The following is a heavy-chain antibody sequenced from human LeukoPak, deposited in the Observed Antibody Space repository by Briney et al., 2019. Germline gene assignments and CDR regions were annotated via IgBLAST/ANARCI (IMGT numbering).Heavy chain of an antibody. V-gene: IGHV4-59*08. CDR3: ASSYYDFWSGPDFDY. CDR1: GGSISSYY. D-gene: IGHD3-3*01. Sequence: PSETLSLTCTVSGGSISSYYWSWIRQPPGKGLEWIGYIYYSGSTNYNPSLKSRVTISVDTSKNQFSLKLSSVTAADTAVYYCASSYYDFWSGPDFDYWGQGTLVTVSS. J-gene: IGHJ4*02. CDR2: IYYSGST.